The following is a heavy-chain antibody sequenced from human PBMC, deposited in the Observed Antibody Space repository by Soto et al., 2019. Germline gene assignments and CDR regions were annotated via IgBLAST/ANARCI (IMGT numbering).Heavy chain of an antibody. CDR1: GGSISSGGYS. Sequence: QLQLQESGSGLVKPSQTLSLTCAVSGGSISSGGYSWSWIRQPPGKGLEWIGYIYHSGSTYYNPSLKSRVTISVDRSKNHFSLKLSSVTAADTAVYYCARKGCSGGSCYSPGAYYFDYWGQGTLVTVSS. CDR2: IYHSGST. J-gene: IGHJ4*02. D-gene: IGHD2-15*01. CDR3: ARKGCSGGSCYSPGAYYFDY. V-gene: IGHV4-30-2*01.